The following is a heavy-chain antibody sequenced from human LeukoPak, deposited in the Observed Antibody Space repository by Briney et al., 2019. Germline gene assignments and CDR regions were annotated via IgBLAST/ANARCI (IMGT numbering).Heavy chain of an antibody. J-gene: IGHJ4*02. V-gene: IGHV4-31*03. Sequence: SETLSLTCTVPGGSISSGGYYWSWIRQHPGKGLEWIGYIYYSGSTYYNPSLKSRVTISVDTSKNQFSLKLSSVTAADTAVYYCARSTVTRGADDYWGQGTLVTVSS. CDR3: ARSTVTRGADDY. D-gene: IGHD4-17*01. CDR2: IYYSGST. CDR1: GGSISSGGYY.